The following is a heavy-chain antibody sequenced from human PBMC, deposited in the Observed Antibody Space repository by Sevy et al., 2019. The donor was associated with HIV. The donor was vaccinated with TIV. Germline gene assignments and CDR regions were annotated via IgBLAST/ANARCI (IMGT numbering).Heavy chain of an antibody. CDR3: ARPLASYYETSGRTYHDVFDI. D-gene: IGHD3-22*01. J-gene: IGHJ3*02. CDR2: INQSGNT. CDR1: GGSFSTYY. V-gene: IGHV4-34*01. Sequence: SETLSLSCAVYGGSFSTYYWAWIRQPPGKGLEWIGEINQSGNTNYNPSLKSRVTISIDTSKNQFSLNLTSVTAADAALYYCARPLASYYETSGRTYHDVFDIWGQGTKVTVSS.